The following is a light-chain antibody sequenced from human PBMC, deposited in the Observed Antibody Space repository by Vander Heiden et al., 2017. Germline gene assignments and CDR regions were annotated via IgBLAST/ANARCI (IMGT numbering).Light chain of an antibody. CDR1: QGVLSSSNNKNY. J-gene: IGKJ2*01. CDR2: WAS. CDR3: QQYYSPPYT. V-gene: IGKV4-1*01. Sequence: DIVMTQSPDSLAVSLGERATINCKSSQGVLSSSNNKNYLVWFQQKPGQPPKLLIYWASTRGSGVPDRFSGSGSGTDFTLTISSLQAEDVAVYYCQQYYSPPYTFGQGTKLEIK.